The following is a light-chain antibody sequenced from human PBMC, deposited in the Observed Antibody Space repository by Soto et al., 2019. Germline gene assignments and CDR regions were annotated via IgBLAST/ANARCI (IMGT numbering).Light chain of an antibody. CDR3: QQYKDVPFT. CDR2: SAS. J-gene: IGKJ2*01. V-gene: IGKV3-15*01. Sequence: ETIMTQFPVTLSVSPGDQATLSCRASQTLDNTLAWYQQRPGQAPTLLIYSASTRATGVPARFSGSGSGTEFTLTISSLQSEDFAMYYCQQYKDVPFTFGQGTNLEIK. CDR1: QTLDNT.